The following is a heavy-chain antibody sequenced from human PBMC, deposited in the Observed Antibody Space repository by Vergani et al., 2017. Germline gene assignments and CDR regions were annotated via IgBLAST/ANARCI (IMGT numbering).Heavy chain of an antibody. D-gene: IGHD4-17*01. CDR2: LSASDRRT. CDR1: GFTFIMHA. Sequence: EVQLLESGGDLVQPGGSLRLSCAASGFTFIMHAMSWVRQAPGKGLEWVSTLSASDRRTHYADSVKGRFTISRDNSKNSLYLQMNSLRAEDTAVYYCARTPDYGDYYYYGMDVWGQGTTVTVSS. CDR3: ARTPDYGDYYYYGMDV. J-gene: IGHJ6*02. V-gene: IGHV3-23*01.